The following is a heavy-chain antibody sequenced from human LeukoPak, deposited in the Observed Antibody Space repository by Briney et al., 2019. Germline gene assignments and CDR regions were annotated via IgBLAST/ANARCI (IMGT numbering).Heavy chain of an antibody. Sequence: GGSLRLSCAASGFTFSSYGVHWVRQAPGKGLEWVAVISYDGSNKYYADSVKGRFTISRDNSKNTLYLQMNSLRAEDTAVYYCATAVWFGELFENWGQGTLVTVSS. V-gene: IGHV3-30*03. CDR2: ISYDGSNK. J-gene: IGHJ4*02. CDR1: GFTFSSYG. CDR3: ATAVWFGELFEN. D-gene: IGHD3-10*01.